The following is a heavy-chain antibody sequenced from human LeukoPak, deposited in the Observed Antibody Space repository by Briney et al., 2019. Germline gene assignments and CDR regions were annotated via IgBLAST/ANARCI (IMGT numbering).Heavy chain of an antibody. J-gene: IGHJ4*02. CDR1: GYTFTSYG. CDR2: ISTYNGNT. Sequence: GASVKVSCKASGYTFTSYGISWVRQAPGQGLEWMGWISTYNGNTNYAQKLQGRVTMTTDTSTSTAHMELRSLRSDDTAVYYCARGGQMVEAQQPADYWGQGTLVTVSS. CDR3: ARGGQMVEAQQPADY. V-gene: IGHV1-18*01. D-gene: IGHD1/OR15-1a*01.